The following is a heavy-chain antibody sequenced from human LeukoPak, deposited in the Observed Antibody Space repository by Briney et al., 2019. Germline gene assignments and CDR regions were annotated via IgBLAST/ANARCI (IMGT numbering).Heavy chain of an antibody. CDR2: ISAYSGDT. CDR1: GYTFTSYG. CDR3: ARLDEYSSSSRYYGMDV. Sequence: ASVKVSCKASGYTFTSYGISWVRQAPGQGLEWMGWISAYSGDTNYAQKFQGRATMTTDTSTSTAYMELRSLRSEDTAVYYCARLDEYSSSSRYYGMDVWGQGTTVTVSS. D-gene: IGHD6-6*01. V-gene: IGHV1-18*01. J-gene: IGHJ6*02.